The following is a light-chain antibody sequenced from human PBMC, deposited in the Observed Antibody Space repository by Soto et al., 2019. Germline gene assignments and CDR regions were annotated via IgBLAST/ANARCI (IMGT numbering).Light chain of an antibody. CDR1: QTVSSTY. J-gene: IGKJ4*01. CDR3: QQFSSYPLT. Sequence: ENVLAQSTGTLSLSRGERTSLSCRASQTVSSTYLAWYQQKPGQAPRLLIYGASSRATGIPDRFSGTVSGTDFTLTISRLEPEDFAVYYCQQFSSYPLTFGGGTKVDIK. V-gene: IGKV3-20*01. CDR2: GAS.